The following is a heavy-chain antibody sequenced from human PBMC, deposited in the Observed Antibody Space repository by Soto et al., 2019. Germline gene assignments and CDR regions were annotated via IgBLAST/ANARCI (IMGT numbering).Heavy chain of an antibody. J-gene: IGHJ4*02. Sequence: GGSLRLSCAASGFTFSSYAMSWVRQAPGKGLEWVSAISGSGGSTYYADSVKGRFTISRDNSKDTLYLQMNSLRAEDTAVYYCARDTPPYYYDSSGYLTYWGQGTLVTVSS. CDR3: ARDTPPYYYDSSGYLTY. CDR2: ISGSGGST. V-gene: IGHV3-23*01. D-gene: IGHD3-22*01. CDR1: GFTFSSYA.